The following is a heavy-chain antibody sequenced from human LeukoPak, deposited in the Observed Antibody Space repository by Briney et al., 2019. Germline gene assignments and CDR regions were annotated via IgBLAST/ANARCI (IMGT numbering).Heavy chain of an antibody. V-gene: IGHV1-69*13. CDR2: IIPIFGTA. D-gene: IGHD2-15*01. Sequence: SVKVSCKASGGTFSSYAISWVRQAPGQGLEWMGGIIPIFGTANYAQKFQGRVTITADESTSTAYMELSSLRSEDTAVYYCARAVVARGGWFDPWGQGTLVTVSS. CDR1: GGTFSSYA. CDR3: ARAVVARGGWFDP. J-gene: IGHJ5*02.